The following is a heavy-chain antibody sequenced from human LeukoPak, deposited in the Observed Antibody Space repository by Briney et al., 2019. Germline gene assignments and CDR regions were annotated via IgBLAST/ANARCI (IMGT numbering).Heavy chain of an antibody. CDR3: ARQEAYYDILTGYSHYYYYGMDV. J-gene: IGHJ6*02. D-gene: IGHD3-9*01. Sequence: SETLSLTCTVSSGSISSYYWSWIRQPPGKGLEWIGYIYYSGSTNYNPSLKSRVTISVDTSKNQFSLKLSSVTAADTAVYYCARQEAYYDILTGYSHYYYYGMDVWGQGTTVTVSS. V-gene: IGHV4-59*08. CDR1: SGSISSYY. CDR2: IYYSGST.